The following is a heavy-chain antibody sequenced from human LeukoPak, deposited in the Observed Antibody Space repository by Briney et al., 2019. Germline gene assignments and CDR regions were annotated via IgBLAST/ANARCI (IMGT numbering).Heavy chain of an antibody. Sequence: SVKVSCKASGGTFSSYAISWVRQAPGQGLEWMGRIIPIFGTANYAQKFQGRVTITTDESTSTAYMELSSLRSEGTAVYYCARASLLVYYFDYWGQGTLVTVSS. CDR2: IIPIFGTA. CDR1: GGTFSSYA. J-gene: IGHJ4*02. CDR3: ARASLLVYYFDY. D-gene: IGHD2-8*01. V-gene: IGHV1-69*05.